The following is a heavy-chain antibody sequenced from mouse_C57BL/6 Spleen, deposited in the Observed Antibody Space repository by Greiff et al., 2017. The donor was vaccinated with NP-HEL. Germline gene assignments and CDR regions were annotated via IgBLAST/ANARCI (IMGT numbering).Heavy chain of an antibody. V-gene: IGHV1-72*01. CDR1: GYTFTSSW. J-gene: IGHJ2*01. D-gene: IGHD1-1*01. CDR3: ARGDITTVVATDY. CDR2: IDPNSGGT. Sequence: VQLQQPGAELVKPGASVKLSCKASGYTFTSSWMHWVTQRPGRGLEWIGRIDPNSGGTKYNEKFKSKATLTVDKPSSTAYMQLSSLTSEDSAVYYCARGDITTVVATDYWGQGTTLTVSS.